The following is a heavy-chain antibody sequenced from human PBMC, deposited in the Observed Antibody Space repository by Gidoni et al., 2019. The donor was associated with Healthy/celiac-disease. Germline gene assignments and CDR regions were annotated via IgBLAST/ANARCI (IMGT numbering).Heavy chain of an antibody. CDR1: GGSISSSSYY. CDR2: IYYSGST. J-gene: IGHJ3*02. V-gene: IGHV4-39*07. Sequence: QLQLQASGPGLVKPSETLSLTCTVSGGSISSSSYYWGWIRQPPGKGLEWIGSIYYSGSTYYNPSLKSRVTISVDTSKNQFSLKLSSVTAADTAVYYCAREPIHDAFDIWGQGTMVTVSS. CDR3: AREPIHDAFDI. D-gene: IGHD2-2*02.